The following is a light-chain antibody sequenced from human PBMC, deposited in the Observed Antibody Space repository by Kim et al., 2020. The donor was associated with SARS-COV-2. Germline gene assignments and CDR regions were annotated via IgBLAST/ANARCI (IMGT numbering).Light chain of an antibody. CDR3: QQYNNWSIT. CDR2: GAS. CDR1: QSVSSN. J-gene: IGKJ5*01. Sequence: VSPEKRATPSCRASQSVSSNLAWYQKKPGQAPRLIIYGASTRATGIPARFSGSGSGAEFTLTISSLQSEDFADYYCQQYNNWSITFGQGTRLEIK. V-gene: IGKV3-15*01.